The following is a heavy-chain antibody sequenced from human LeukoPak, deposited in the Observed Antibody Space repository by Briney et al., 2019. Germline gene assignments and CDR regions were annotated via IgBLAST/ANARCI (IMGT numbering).Heavy chain of an antibody. J-gene: IGHJ4*02. D-gene: IGHD3-10*01. V-gene: IGHV4-59*12. CDR2: ISNHGSA. CDR1: GASISSYY. Sequence: PSETLSLTCTVSGASISSYYWSWIRQPPGKGLEWIGYISNHGSANYNPSLNSPVTISVGTSQNQFFLELSSVTAADTAVYYCARDVPEGNGAITMLRGVRLHRLTNFDSWGQGTLVTVSS. CDR3: ARDVPEGNGAITMLRGVRLHRLTNFDS.